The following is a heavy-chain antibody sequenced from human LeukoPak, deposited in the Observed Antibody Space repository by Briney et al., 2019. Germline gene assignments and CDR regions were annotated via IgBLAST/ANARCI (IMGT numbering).Heavy chain of an antibody. CDR1: GFTVSSNY. CDR2: IYSGGST. Sequence: GGSLRLSCAASGFTVSSNYMSWVRQAPEKGLEWVSVIYSGGSTYYADSVKIRFAISRDNAKNSLYLQMNSLRAEDTAVYYCARDPPSVDTDGPAGDADYWGQGTLVTVSS. V-gene: IGHV3-53*01. D-gene: IGHD5-18*01. J-gene: IGHJ4*02. CDR3: ARDPPSVDTDGPAGDADY.